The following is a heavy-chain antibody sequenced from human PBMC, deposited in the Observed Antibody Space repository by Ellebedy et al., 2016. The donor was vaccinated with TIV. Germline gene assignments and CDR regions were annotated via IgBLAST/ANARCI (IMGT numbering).Heavy chain of an antibody. J-gene: IGHJ3*02. CDR3: ARDRGGYLDWLMEAVDI. CDR1: GDTFNSYA. D-gene: IGHD3-9*01. V-gene: IGHV1-69*05. Sequence: AASVKVSCKASGDTFNSYAISWVRQAPGQGLEWMGGIIPIFGTANYAQKFQGRVTMNTDTSTSTAYMKLRSLRSGDTAVYYCARDRGGYLDWLMEAVDIWGQGTMVTVSS. CDR2: IIPIFGTA.